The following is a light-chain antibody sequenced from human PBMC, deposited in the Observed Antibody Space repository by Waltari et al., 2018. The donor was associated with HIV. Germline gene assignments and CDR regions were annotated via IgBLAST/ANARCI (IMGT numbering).Light chain of an antibody. Sequence: EIVLTQFPATLSLSPGKRVTLSCRASQSVSTYLAWYQHKPGQAPRLLIYDASTRAAGIPARFSGSGSGTYFTLTISSLETEDFAVYYCQQRSNWPPAYTFGQGTKLEIK. CDR3: QQRSNWPPAYT. V-gene: IGKV3-11*01. CDR2: DAS. J-gene: IGKJ2*01. CDR1: QSVSTY.